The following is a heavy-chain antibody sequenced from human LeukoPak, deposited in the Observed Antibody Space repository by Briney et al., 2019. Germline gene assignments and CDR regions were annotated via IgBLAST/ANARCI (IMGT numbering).Heavy chain of an antibody. CDR2: IYPGDSDT. J-gene: IGHJ4*02. CDR3: ARSMSQWELLRYFDY. Sequence: KVSCKGSGYSFTSYWIGWVRQMPGKGLEWMGIIYPGDSDTRYSPSFQGQVTISADKSISTAYLQWSSLKASDTAMYYCARSMSQWELLRYFDYWGQGTLVTVSS. V-gene: IGHV5-51*01. D-gene: IGHD1-26*01. CDR1: GYSFTSYW.